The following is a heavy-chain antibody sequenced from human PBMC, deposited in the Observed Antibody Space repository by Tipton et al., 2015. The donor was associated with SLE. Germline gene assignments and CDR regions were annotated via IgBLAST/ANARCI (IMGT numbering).Heavy chain of an antibody. CDR1: GGTFSSYA. Sequence: QLVQSGAEVKKPGSSVKVSCKASGGTFSSYAISWVRQAPGQGLEWMGGIIPIFGTANYAQKVQGRVTITADKSTITAYMELSSLRSEDTAVYYWAREGGRGITGGYSGMDVWGQGTTVTVSS. D-gene: IGHD1-14*01. J-gene: IGHJ6*02. CDR2: IIPIFGTA. CDR3: AREGGRGITGGYSGMDV. V-gene: IGHV1-69*06.